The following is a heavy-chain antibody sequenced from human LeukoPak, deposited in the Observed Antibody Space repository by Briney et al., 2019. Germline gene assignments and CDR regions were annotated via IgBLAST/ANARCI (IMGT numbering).Heavy chain of an antibody. CDR2: IYYSGST. CDR3: AKYYFDSSAYWFDP. Sequence: SETLSLTCTVSGGSISSYYWTWIRQPPGKGLEWIGYIYYSGSTNYNPSLKSRVTISVDTSKNRFSLKLRSVTAADTAVYYCAKYYFDSSAYWFDPWGQGTLVTVSS. CDR1: GGSISSYY. J-gene: IGHJ5*02. D-gene: IGHD3-22*01. V-gene: IGHV4-59*01.